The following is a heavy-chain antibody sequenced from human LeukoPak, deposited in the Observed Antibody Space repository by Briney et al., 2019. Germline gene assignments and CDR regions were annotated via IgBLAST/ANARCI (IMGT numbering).Heavy chain of an antibody. CDR3: ARGRTRPYCGGDCYLGALDY. CDR2: IWYDGSNK. V-gene: IGHV3-33*01. Sequence: PGGSLRLSCAASGFTFSSYGMHWVRQAPGKGLEWVAVIWYDGSNKYYADSVKGRFTISRDNSKNTLYLQMNSLRAEDTAVYYCARGRTRPYCGGDCYLGALDYWGQGTLVTVSS. CDR1: GFTFSSYG. D-gene: IGHD2-21*02. J-gene: IGHJ4*02.